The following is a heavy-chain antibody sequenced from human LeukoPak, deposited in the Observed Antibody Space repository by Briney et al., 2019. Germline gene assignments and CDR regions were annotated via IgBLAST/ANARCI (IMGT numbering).Heavy chain of an antibody. CDR3: ARPRAARPRTRDAFDI. J-gene: IGHJ3*02. V-gene: IGHV4-39*01. CDR2: IYYSGST. CDR1: GGSISSSSCY. Sequence: PSETLSLTCTVSGGSISSSSCYWGWIRQPPGKGLEWIGSIYYSGSTYYNPSLKSRVTISVDTSKNQFSLKLSSVTAADTAVYYCARPRAARPRTRDAFDIWGQGTMVTVSS. D-gene: IGHD6-6*01.